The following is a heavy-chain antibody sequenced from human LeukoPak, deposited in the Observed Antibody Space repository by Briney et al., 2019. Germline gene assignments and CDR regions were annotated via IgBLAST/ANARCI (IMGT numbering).Heavy chain of an antibody. V-gene: IGHV4-38-2*01. J-gene: IGHJ4*02. D-gene: IGHD2-2*01. Sequence: PSQTLSLTCAVSGYSISSGYYWGWIRQPPGKGLEWIGSIYHSGSTYYNPSLKSRVTISVDTSKNQFSLNLSSVTAADTAVYYCARAGNQLLWADYWGQGTLVTVSS. CDR2: IYHSGST. CDR1: GYSISSGYY. CDR3: ARAGNQLLWADY.